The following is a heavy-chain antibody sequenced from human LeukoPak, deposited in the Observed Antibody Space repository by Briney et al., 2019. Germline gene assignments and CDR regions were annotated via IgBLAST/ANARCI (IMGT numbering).Heavy chain of an antibody. CDR3: ARDAAYVTFDY. Sequence: PGGSLRLSCAASGFTFSLYTMHWVRQAPGKGLECDSVISGDGVNTYYANSVKGRFTISRDNSKNTLYLEMGSLRAEDRAVYYCARDAAYVTFDYWGQGTLVTVSS. V-gene: IGHV3-64*01. CDR1: GFTFSLYT. J-gene: IGHJ4*02. CDR2: ISGDGVNT. D-gene: IGHD2-21*01.